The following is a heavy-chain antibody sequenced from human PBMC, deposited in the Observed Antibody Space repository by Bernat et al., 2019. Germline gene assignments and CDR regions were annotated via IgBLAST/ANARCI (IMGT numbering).Heavy chain of an antibody. J-gene: IGHJ6*02. CDR1: GGSISSSSYY. Sequence: QLQLQESGPGLVKPSETLSLTCTVSGGSISSSSYYWGWIRQPPGKGLEWIGSIYYSGSTYYNPSLKSRVTIYVDTSKNQFSLKLSSVTAADTAVYYCARRYYYYGMDVWGQGTTVTVSS. CDR2: IYYSGST. CDR3: ARRYYYYGMDV. V-gene: IGHV4-39*01.